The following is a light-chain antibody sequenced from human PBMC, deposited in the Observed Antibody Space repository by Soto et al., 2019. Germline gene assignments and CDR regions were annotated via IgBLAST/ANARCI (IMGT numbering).Light chain of an antibody. J-gene: IGKJ1*01. CDR2: GAS. V-gene: IGKV3-20*01. Sequence: EIGWTQSPGTLSFSPGERSTLSCRSSQSVSSSYLAWYQQKPGQAPRLLIYGASSRATGIPDRFSGSGSGTDFTLTISRLEPEDFAVYYCQQYGSSSWTSGQGTKVDIK. CDR1: QSVSSSY. CDR3: QQYGSSSWT.